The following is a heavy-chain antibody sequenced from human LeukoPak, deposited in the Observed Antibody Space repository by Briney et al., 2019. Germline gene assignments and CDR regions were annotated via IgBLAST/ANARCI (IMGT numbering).Heavy chain of an antibody. D-gene: IGHD1-7*01. CDR2: ISYDGSNK. CDR3: ARDSTGTTDY. Sequence: GGSLRLSCAASGFILNSYAMSWVRQAPGKGLEWVAVISYDGSNKYYADSVKGRFTISRDNSKNTLYLQMNSLRAEDTAVYYCARDSTGTTDYWGQGTLVTVSS. CDR1: GFILNSYA. J-gene: IGHJ4*02. V-gene: IGHV3-30*04.